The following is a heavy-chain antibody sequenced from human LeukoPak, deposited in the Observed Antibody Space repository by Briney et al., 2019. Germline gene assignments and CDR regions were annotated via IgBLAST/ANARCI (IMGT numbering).Heavy chain of an antibody. J-gene: IGHJ4*02. V-gene: IGHV1-24*01. Sequence: ASVKVSCKVSGYTLTELSMHWVRQAPGKGLEWMGGFDPEDGETIYAQKFQGRVTMTEDTSTDTAYMELSSLRPEDTAVYYCATAPRYSSSWYFIHWGQGTLVTVSS. CDR3: ATAPRYSSSWYFIH. CDR1: GYTLTELS. CDR2: FDPEDGET. D-gene: IGHD6-13*01.